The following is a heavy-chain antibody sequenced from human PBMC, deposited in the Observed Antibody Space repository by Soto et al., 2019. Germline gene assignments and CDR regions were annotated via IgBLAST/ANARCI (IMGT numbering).Heavy chain of an antibody. CDR2: INHSGST. CDR1: GGSFSGYY. Sequence: QVQLQQWGAGLLKPSETLSLTCAVYGGSFSGYYWSWIRQPPGKGLEWLGEINHSGSTNYNPSLKSRVTISVDTSKNQFSLKLSSVTAADTAVYYCARVSRLLWFGELLRSPRFDYWGQGTLVTVSS. D-gene: IGHD3-10*01. V-gene: IGHV4-34*01. J-gene: IGHJ4*02. CDR3: ARVSRLLWFGELLRSPRFDY.